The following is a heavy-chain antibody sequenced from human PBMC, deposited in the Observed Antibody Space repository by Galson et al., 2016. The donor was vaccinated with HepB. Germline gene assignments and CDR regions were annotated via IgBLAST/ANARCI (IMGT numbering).Heavy chain of an antibody. CDR3: AREGDGYIIDH. CDR2: IDYSGST. J-gene: IGHJ4*02. CDR1: GGSISSYY. V-gene: IGHV4-59*01. D-gene: IGHD5-24*01. Sequence: LSLTCIVSGGSISSYYWSWIRQPPGKGLGWIAYIDYSGSTNYNPYLKSRVTISVDTSKNQFSLKLSSVTAADTAVYYCAREGDGYIIDHWGQGTLVTVSS.